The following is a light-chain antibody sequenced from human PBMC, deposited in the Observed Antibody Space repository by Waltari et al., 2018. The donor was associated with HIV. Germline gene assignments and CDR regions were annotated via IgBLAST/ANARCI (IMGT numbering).Light chain of an antibody. CDR1: SRAFGANNY. J-gene: IGLJ1*01. V-gene: IGLV2-11*01. CDR2: DVT. Sequence: QSALTQPRSVSGSPGQSVTIACGGSSRAFGANNYVPWYQQHPGRAPKLMIFDVTNRPSGVPDRFSGAKSGNTASLTISGLQADDEADYYCCSHAGSSYVFGPGTTVTVL. CDR3: CSHAGSSYV.